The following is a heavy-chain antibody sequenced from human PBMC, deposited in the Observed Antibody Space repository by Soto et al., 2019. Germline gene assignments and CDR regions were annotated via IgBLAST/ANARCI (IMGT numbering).Heavy chain of an antibody. Sequence: QVQLVQSGAEVKKPGSSVKVSCKASGGTFSSYAISWVRQAPGQGLEWMGGIIPIFGTANYAQKFQGRVTITADESTSTAYMELSSLRSEDTAVYYCAGSAYTYYYDSSGYSSGYFPGCEWGQGTLVTVSS. D-gene: IGHD3-22*01. CDR3: AGSAYTYYYDSSGYSSGYFPGCE. CDR2: IIPIFGTA. V-gene: IGHV1-69*01. CDR1: GGTFSSYA. J-gene: IGHJ4*02.